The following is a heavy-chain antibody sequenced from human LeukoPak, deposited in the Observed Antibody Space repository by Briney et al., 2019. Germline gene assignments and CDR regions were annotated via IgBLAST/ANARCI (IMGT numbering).Heavy chain of an antibody. Sequence: PGGSLRLSCAVSGFTFSSSDMHWVRQAPGKGLEWVSFIQYDGTTKYYADSVKGRFTISRDNAKNSLYLQMNSLRAEDTALYYCARSRYCSSTSCYPDAFDIWGQGTMVTVSS. CDR1: GFTFSSSD. CDR2: IQYDGTTK. J-gene: IGHJ3*02. D-gene: IGHD2-2*01. CDR3: ARSRYCSSTSCYPDAFDI. V-gene: IGHV3-30*12.